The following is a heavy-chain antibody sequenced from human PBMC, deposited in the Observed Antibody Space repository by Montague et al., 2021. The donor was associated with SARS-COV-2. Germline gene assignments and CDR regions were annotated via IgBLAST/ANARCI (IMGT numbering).Heavy chain of an antibody. CDR1: GDSVARKSVA. Sequence: CAISGDSVARKSVAWNWIRHSPSRGLEWLRRSYYRSKWYNDYAVSVKSRITINPDTYKNQISLQLNSVTPEDTPVYYCARTSASSDYWGQGTLVTASS. D-gene: IGHD1-26*01. CDR3: ARTSASSDY. V-gene: IGHV6-1*01. J-gene: IGHJ4*02. CDR2: SYYRSKWYN.